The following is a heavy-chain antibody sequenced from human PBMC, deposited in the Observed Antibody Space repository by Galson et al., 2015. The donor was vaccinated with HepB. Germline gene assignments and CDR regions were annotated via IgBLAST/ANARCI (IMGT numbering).Heavy chain of an antibody. V-gene: IGHV3-33*08. J-gene: IGHJ4*02. Sequence: SLRLSCAASGFTFSSYGMHWVRQAPGKGLEWVAVIWYDGSNKYYADSVKGRFTISRDNSKNTLYLQMNSLRAEDTAVYYCAREVPSGYSYGPFDYWGQGTLVTVSS. CDR2: IWYDGSNK. D-gene: IGHD5-18*01. CDR3: AREVPSGYSYGPFDY. CDR1: GFTFSSYG.